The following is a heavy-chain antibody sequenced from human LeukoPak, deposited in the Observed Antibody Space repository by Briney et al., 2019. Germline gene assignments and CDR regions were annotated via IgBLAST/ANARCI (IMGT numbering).Heavy chain of an antibody. D-gene: IGHD2-2*01. CDR2: IYYSGST. Sequence: SETLSLTCTVSGGSISSYYWSWIRQPPGKGPEWIGYIYYSGSTNYNPSLKSRVTISVDTSKNQFSLKLSSVTAADTAVYYCARDRYCSSTSCPDYYYYYYMDVWGKGTTVTVSS. CDR3: ARDRYCSSTSCPDYYYYYYMDV. CDR1: GGSISSYY. V-gene: IGHV4-59*01. J-gene: IGHJ6*03.